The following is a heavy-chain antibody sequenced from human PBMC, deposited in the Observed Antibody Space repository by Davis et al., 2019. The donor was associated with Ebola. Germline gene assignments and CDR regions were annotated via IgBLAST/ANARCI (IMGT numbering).Heavy chain of an antibody. CDR3: ARDSWDLLGFFQH. J-gene: IGHJ1*01. CDR2: IKQEGSEK. Sequence: GGSLRLSCAASGFNLDDFAMHWVRQGPGKGLEWVANIKQEGSEKYYVDSVKGRFTISRDNAKNSLYLQLNSLRAEDTAVYYCARDSWDLLGFFQHWGQGTLVTVSS. V-gene: IGHV3-7*01. CDR1: GFNLDDFA. D-gene: IGHD1-26*01.